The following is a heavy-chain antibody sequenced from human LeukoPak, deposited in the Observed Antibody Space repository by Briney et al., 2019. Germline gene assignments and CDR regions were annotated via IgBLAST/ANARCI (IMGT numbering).Heavy chain of an antibody. CDR1: SGSISSDY. CDR3: ARSITIFGVAGNNYYYYYGMDV. J-gene: IGHJ6*02. CDR2: ISYSGSA. D-gene: IGHD3-3*01. Sequence: PSETLSLTCTVSSGSISSDYWSWIRQPPGKGLEWIGYISYSGSANYNPSLKTRVTISIDKSKNQFSLKMTSVTAADTAVYYCARSITIFGVAGNNYYYYYGMDVWGQGTTVTVSS. V-gene: IGHV4-59*01.